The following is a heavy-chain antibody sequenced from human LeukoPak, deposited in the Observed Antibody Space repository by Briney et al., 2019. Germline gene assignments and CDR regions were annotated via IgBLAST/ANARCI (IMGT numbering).Heavy chain of an antibody. J-gene: IGHJ1*01. V-gene: IGHV3-21*06. CDR3: VRATMPCSGGGCSSEGYFQH. Sequence: GGSLRLSCVASGFIFSDYSMNWVRQAPGKGLEWVSAISSSSDYIYYGDPLRGRFTISRDNAKNSVYLQMNSLRAEDTAVYYCVRATMPCSGGGCSSEGYFQHWGQGTLVTVSS. CDR1: GFIFSDYS. D-gene: IGHD2-15*01. CDR2: ISSSSDYI.